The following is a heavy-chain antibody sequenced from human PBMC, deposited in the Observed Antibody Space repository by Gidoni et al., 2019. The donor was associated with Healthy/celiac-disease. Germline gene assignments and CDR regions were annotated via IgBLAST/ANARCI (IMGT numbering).Heavy chain of an antibody. J-gene: IGHJ6*02. CDR2: ISYDGSNK. V-gene: IGHV3-30-3*01. Sequence: QVQLVESGGGVVQPGRSLRLSCAASGFTFSSYALPWVRPAPGKGLEWVAVISYDGSNKYYADSVKGRFTISRDNSKNTLYLQMNSLRAEDTAVYYCARGRDHITIFGVVIIPLRATDYGMDVWGQGTTVTVSS. CDR3: ARGRDHITIFGVVIIPLRATDYGMDV. D-gene: IGHD3-3*01. CDR1: GFTFSSYA.